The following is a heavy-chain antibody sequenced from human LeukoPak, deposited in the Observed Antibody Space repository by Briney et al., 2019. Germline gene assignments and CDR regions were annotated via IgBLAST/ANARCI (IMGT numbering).Heavy chain of an antibody. CDR3: ASLGGGSTVTTYLNY. Sequence: SVKVSCKASRGTFSSYAINWVRQAPGQGLEWMGGIIPIFGTANYAQKFQGRVTIAADESTSTAYMELSSLRSEDTAVYYCASLGGGSTVTTYLNYWGQGTLVTVSS. V-gene: IGHV1-69*01. CDR1: RGTFSSYA. D-gene: IGHD4-17*01. J-gene: IGHJ4*02. CDR2: IIPIFGTA.